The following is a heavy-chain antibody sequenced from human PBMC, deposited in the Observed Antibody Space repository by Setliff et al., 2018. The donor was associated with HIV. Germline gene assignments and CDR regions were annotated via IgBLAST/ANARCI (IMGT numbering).Heavy chain of an antibody. CDR1: GGTFSSFA. CDR3: ARERIGYFDF. V-gene: IGHV1-69*06. D-gene: IGHD2-15*01. Sequence: SVKVSCKASGGTFSSFAIHWVRRAPGQGLEWMGGIIPMFGTANYAPKFQGRVTITADKSTSTSYMELSSLTSEDTAVYYCARERIGYFDFWGQGTLVTVSS. CDR2: IIPMFGTA. J-gene: IGHJ4*02.